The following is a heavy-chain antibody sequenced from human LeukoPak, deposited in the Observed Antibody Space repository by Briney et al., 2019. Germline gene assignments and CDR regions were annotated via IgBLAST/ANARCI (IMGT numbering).Heavy chain of an antibody. V-gene: IGHV3-48*04. Sequence: GGSLRLSCAASGFTFSSYSMNWVRQAPGKGLEWVSYISSSSSTIYYADSVKGRFTISRDNAKNALYLQMNSLRAEDTAVYYCANNLPPPPGIQPSDPYGMDVWGQGTTVTVSS. CDR3: ANNLPPPPGIQPSDPYGMDV. CDR2: ISSSSSTI. J-gene: IGHJ6*02. D-gene: IGHD5-18*01. CDR1: GFTFSSYS.